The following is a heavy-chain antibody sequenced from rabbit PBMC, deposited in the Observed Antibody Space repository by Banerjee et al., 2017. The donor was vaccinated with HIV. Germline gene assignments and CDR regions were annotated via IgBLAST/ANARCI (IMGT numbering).Heavy chain of an antibody. Sequence: QSLEESGGDLVKPGASLTLTCTASGFSFSSGYDMCWVRQAPGKGLEWIACINTGSGGTYYASWAKGRFTISKTSSTTVTLQMTSLTAADTATYFCARADRVAGYYSLWGQGTLVTVS. CDR3: ARADRVAGYYSL. CDR2: INTGSGGT. D-gene: IGHD1-1*01. CDR1: GFSFSSGYD. J-gene: IGHJ3*01. V-gene: IGHV1S40*01.